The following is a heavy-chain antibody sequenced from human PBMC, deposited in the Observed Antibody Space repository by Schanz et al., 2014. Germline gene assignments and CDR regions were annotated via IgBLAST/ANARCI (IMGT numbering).Heavy chain of an antibody. CDR2: IFHSGST. Sequence: QVQLQQWGAGLLKPSETLSLTCAVSGASISSSNWWSWVRQPPGKGLEWIGYIFHSGSTFYNPSLNSRVTISVDRSRNQFSLKLSSVTAADTAVYYCARGGHSSTRNCYMDVWGKGTTVTVSS. CDR3: ARGGHSSTRNCYMDV. CDR1: GASISSSNW. V-gene: IGHV4-4*02. J-gene: IGHJ6*03. D-gene: IGHD6-19*01.